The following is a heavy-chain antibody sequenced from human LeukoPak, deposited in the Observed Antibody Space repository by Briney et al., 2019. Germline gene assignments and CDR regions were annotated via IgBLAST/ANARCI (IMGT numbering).Heavy chain of an antibody. J-gene: IGHJ4*02. Sequence: PGRSLRLSCAASGFTFSSYGMHWVRQAPGKGLEWVAVISYDGSNKYYADSMKGRFTTSRDNSKNTLYLQMNSLRAEDTAVYYCAKEPQWELPSYYFDYWGQGTLVTVSS. D-gene: IGHD1-26*01. V-gene: IGHV3-30*18. CDR1: GFTFSSYG. CDR3: AKEPQWELPSYYFDY. CDR2: ISYDGSNK.